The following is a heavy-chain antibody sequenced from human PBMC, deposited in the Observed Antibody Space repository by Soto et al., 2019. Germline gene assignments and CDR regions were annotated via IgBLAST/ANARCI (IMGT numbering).Heavy chain of an antibody. D-gene: IGHD3-10*01. CDR1: GGSIRSYY. Sequence: SETLSLTCTFSGGSIRSYYWSLIRQPPGKGLQWIGYIYYSVSTNYNPSLKSRVTISVDTSKNQFSLKLSSVTAADTAVYYCARSYGSGSYYNNWFDPWGQGTLVTVSS. CDR2: IYYSVST. V-gene: IGHV4-59*01. J-gene: IGHJ5*02. CDR3: ARSYGSGSYYNNWFDP.